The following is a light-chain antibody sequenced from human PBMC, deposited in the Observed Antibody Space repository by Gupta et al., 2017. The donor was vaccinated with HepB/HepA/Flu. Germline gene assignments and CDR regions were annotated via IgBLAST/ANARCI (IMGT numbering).Light chain of an antibody. CDR3: QQDNSQGT. Sequence: DIQMTQSPSTLSASVGDRVTITYRASQSISNWLAWYQQKAGKAPKLLIYKASSLESGVPSRFSGSGSGTEFTLTISSLQPDDFATYYCQQDNSQGTFGQGTKVEIK. J-gene: IGKJ1*01. CDR2: KAS. CDR1: QSISNW. V-gene: IGKV1-5*03.